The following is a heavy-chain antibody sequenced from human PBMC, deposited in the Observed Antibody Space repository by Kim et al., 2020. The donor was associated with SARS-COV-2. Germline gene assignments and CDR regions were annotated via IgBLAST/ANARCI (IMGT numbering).Heavy chain of an antibody. Sequence: GGSLRPSCAASGFTFSSYWMHWVRQAPGKGLVWVSRINSDGSSTSYADSVKGRFTISRDNAKNTLYLQMNSLRAEDTAVYYCARASGYSYGLRYFDLWGRGTLVTVSS. D-gene: IGHD5-18*01. V-gene: IGHV3-74*01. CDR3: ARASGYSYGLRYFDL. CDR1: GFTFSSYW. CDR2: INSDGSST. J-gene: IGHJ2*01.